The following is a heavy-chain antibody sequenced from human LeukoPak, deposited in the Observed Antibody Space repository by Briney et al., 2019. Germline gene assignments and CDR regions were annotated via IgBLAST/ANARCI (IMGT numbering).Heavy chain of an antibody. CDR2: ISYDGSNK. D-gene: IGHD2-21*02. CDR1: GFTFSNYA. J-gene: IGHJ4*02. V-gene: IGHV3-30-3*01. CDR3: ARGDYLYCSGDCYDLDY. Sequence: GGSLRLSCAASGFTFSNYAMHWVRQAPGKGLEWVAVISYDGSNKYYVDSVKGRFTISRDNSKNTLYLHMSSLRAEDTAVYYCARGDYLYCSGDCYDLDYWGQGTLVTASS.